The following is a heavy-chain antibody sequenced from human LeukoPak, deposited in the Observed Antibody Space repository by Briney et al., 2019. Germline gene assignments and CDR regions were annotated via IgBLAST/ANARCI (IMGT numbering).Heavy chain of an antibody. Sequence: SETLSLTCAVYGGSFSGYYWSWIRQPPGKGLEWIGYIYYSGSTNYNPSLKSRVTISVDTSKNQFSLKLSSVTAADTAVYYCARQYLSDYDFWSGYDYYFDYWGQGTLVTVSS. CDR2: IYYSGST. D-gene: IGHD3-3*01. CDR1: GGSFSGYY. V-gene: IGHV4-59*08. J-gene: IGHJ4*02. CDR3: ARQYLSDYDFWSGYDYYFDY.